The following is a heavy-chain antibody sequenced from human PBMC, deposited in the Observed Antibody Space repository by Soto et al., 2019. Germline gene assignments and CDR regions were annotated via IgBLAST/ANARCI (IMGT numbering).Heavy chain of an antibody. Sequence: GGSLRLSCAASGITFSSYDMHWVRQATGKGLEWVSAIGTAGDTYYPGSVKGRFTISRENAKNSLYLQMNSLRAGDTAVYYCARAEKQWLALDAFDIWGQGTMVIVSS. J-gene: IGHJ3*02. CDR1: GITFSSYD. V-gene: IGHV3-13*01. CDR3: ARAEKQWLALDAFDI. CDR2: IGTAGDT. D-gene: IGHD6-19*01.